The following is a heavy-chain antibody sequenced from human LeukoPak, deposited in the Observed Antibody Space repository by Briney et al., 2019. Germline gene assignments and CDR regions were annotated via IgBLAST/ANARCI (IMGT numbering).Heavy chain of an antibody. J-gene: IGHJ4*02. V-gene: IGHV3-48*02. CDR2: ISSSSSTI. D-gene: IGHD5-18*01. Sequence: GGSLRLSCAASGFTFSSYNMNWVRQAPGKGLEWVSYISSSSSTIYHADSVKGRFAISRDNAKNSLYLQMNSLRDEDTAVYYCARDGAMDGPDFDYWGQGTLVTVSS. CDR3: ARDGAMDGPDFDY. CDR1: GFTFSSYN.